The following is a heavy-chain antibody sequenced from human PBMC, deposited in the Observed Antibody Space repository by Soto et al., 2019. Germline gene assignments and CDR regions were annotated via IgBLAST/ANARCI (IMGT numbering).Heavy chain of an antibody. CDR3: ARVSRTPSGGMDV. J-gene: IGHJ6*02. CDR2: IYYSAST. Sequence: QVQLQESGPGLVKPSQTLSLTCTVSGGSISSPDHHWTWIRQSPGKGLEWIGAIYYSASTYYNPSLVSRLRISVDTSKNQFSLRLTSVTAADTAVYYCARVSRTPSGGMDVWGQGTTVTVSS. V-gene: IGHV4-30-4*01. CDR1: GGSISSPDHH.